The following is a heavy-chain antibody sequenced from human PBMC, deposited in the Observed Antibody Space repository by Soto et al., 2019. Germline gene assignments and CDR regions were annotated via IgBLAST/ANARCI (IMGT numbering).Heavy chain of an antibody. CDR2: IYYSGST. J-gene: IGHJ6*02. V-gene: IGHV4-59*01. CDR1: GGSISSYY. Sequence: SETLSLTCTVSGGSISSYYWSWIRQPPGKGLEWIGYIYYSGSTNYNPSLKSRVTISIDTSKNQFSLKLSSVTAADTAVYYCARDSLDIAAAGNYYYYGMDVWGQGTTVTVSS. D-gene: IGHD6-13*01. CDR3: ARDSLDIAAAGNYYYYGMDV.